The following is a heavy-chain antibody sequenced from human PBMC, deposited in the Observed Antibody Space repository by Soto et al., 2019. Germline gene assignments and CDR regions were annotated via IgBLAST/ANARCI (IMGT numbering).Heavy chain of an antibody. CDR3: TSLTHDDYGDYLARTDLDY. Sequence: GGSLRLSCAASGFTFSGSAMHWVRQASGKGLEWVGRIRSKANSYATAYAASVKGRFTISRDDSKNTAYLQMNSLKTEDTAVYYCTSLTHDDYGDYLARTDLDYWGQGTLVTVSS. D-gene: IGHD4-17*01. J-gene: IGHJ4*02. CDR2: IRSKANSYAT. CDR1: GFTFSGSA. V-gene: IGHV3-73*01.